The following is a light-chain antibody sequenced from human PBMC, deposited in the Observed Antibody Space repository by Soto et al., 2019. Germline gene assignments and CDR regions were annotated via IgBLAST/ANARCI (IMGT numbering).Light chain of an antibody. CDR1: QGVRND. V-gene: IGKV3-15*01. J-gene: IGKJ4*02. Sequence: EIVLTQSPDTLSVSPGERATLSCRASQGVRNDLAWYQQKPGQAPRLLIYGASTRATGIPARCSGSGSGTDVTLTITALQSEDFAVYYCQQYSEWPPITFGGGTKVDIK. CDR3: QQYSEWPPIT. CDR2: GAS.